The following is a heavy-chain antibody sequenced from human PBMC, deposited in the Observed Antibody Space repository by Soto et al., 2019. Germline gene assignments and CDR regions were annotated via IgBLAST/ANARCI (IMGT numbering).Heavy chain of an antibody. J-gene: IGHJ4*02. CDR2: IYHSGST. Sequence: QVQLQESGPGLVKPSGTLSLTCAVSGGSISSSNWWSWVRQPPGKGLEWIGEIYHSGSTNYNPSLKSXDTXSXGKSKNQFSLKLSSVTAADTAVYYCARDGPRGDFDYWGQGTLVTVSS. CDR1: GGSISSSNW. V-gene: IGHV4-4*02. CDR3: ARDGPRGDFDY.